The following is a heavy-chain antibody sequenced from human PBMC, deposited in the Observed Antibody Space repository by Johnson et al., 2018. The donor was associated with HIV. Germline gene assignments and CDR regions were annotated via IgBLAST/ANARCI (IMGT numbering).Heavy chain of an antibody. CDR2: ISSSGSNI. Sequence: VQLVESGGGLVQPGDSLRLSCAASGFALSGYWMHWVRQAPGKGLEWVSYISSSGSNIYKADSVKGRFTISRDNAKNSLFLQMNSLRAEDTAVYYCARVGANFDAFDIWGQGTMVTVSS. D-gene: IGHD4/OR15-4a*01. J-gene: IGHJ3*02. CDR3: ARVGANFDAFDI. CDR1: GFALSGYW. V-gene: IGHV3-48*04.